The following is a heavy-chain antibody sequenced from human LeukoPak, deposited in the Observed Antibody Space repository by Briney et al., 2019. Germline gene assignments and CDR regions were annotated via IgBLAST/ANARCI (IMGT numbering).Heavy chain of an antibody. CDR3: AKDLSQSSQDSSGWYSQGY. J-gene: IGHJ4*02. CDR2: ISYDGSNK. D-gene: IGHD6-19*01. CDR1: GFTFSTYA. V-gene: IGHV3-30*04. Sequence: GGSLRLSCAASGFTFSTYAMHWVRQAPGKGLGWVAVISYDGSNKYYADSVKGRFTISRDNSKNTLYLQMNSLRAEDTAVYYCAKDLSQSSQDSSGWYSQGYWGQGTLVTVSS.